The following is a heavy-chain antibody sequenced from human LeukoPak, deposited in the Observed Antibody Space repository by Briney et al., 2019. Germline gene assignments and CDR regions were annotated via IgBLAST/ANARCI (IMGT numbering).Heavy chain of an antibody. V-gene: IGHV4-30-4*01. CDR3: ARHAEESFDAFDI. CDR1: GGSISSGAYY. D-gene: IGHD1-26*01. Sequence: SQTLSLTCTVSGGSISSGAYYWSWIRQPPGKGLEWIEYIYYSGRTYYKPSLRSRVTISVDRSRNQFSLKLTSVTAADTAGYYCARHAEESFDAFDIWGQGTMVTVSS. CDR2: IYYSGRT. J-gene: IGHJ3*02.